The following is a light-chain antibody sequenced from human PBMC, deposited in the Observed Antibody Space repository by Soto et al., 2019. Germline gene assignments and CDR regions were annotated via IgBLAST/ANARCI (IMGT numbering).Light chain of an antibody. Sequence: QSALTQPASVSGSPGQSITISCAGTSSDVGRYNLVSWFQQHPGKAPKLMIYEGSKRPSGVSNRFSGSKSGNTASLTISGLQAEDEADYYCCSYAASTTWVFGGGTKVT. CDR3: CSYAASTTWV. CDR1: SSDVGRYNL. J-gene: IGLJ3*02. CDR2: EGS. V-gene: IGLV2-23*01.